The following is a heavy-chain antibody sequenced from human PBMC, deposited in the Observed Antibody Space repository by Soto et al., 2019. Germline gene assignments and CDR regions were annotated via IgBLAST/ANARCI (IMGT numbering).Heavy chain of an antibody. CDR1: GGSFSGYY. CDR3: ASGGQWLVFYYYGMDV. Sequence: PSETLPLTCAVYGGSFSGYYWSWIRQPPGKGLEWIGEINPSGSTNYNPSLKSRVTISVDTSKNEFSLQLSSVTAADTAVYYYASGGQWLVFYYYGMDVWGQGTTVTVS. CDR2: INPSGST. V-gene: IGHV4-34*01. J-gene: IGHJ6*02. D-gene: IGHD6-19*01.